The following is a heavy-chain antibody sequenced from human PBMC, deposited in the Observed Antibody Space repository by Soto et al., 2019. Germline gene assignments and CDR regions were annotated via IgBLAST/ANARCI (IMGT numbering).Heavy chain of an antibody. J-gene: IGHJ4*02. D-gene: IGHD3-10*01. Sequence: GGSLRLSCAASGFTFSSYSMSWVRQAPGKGLEWVSGFRTSGDGGTTYYADSVRGRFTIPRDNSKNMLFLQMNSLRAEDTAIYYCAKKVNSGPGSQYFDYWGQGTLVTVSS. CDR1: GFTFSSYS. CDR3: AKKVNSGPGSQYFDY. CDR2: FRTSGDGGTT. V-gene: IGHV3-23*01.